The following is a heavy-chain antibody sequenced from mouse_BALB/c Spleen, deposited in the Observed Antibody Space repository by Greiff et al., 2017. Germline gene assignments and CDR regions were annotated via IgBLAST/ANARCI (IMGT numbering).Heavy chain of an antibody. D-gene: IGHD2-3*01. CDR2: ISYDGSN. V-gene: IGHV3-6*02. Sequence: EVQLQESGPGLVKPSQSLSLTCSVTGYSITSGYYWNWIRQFPGNKLEWMGYISYDGSNNYNPSLKNRISITRDTSKNQFFLKLNSVTTEDTATYYCARDGYYVWAYWGQGTLVTVSA. CDR1: GYSITSGYY. J-gene: IGHJ3*01. CDR3: ARDGYYVWAY.